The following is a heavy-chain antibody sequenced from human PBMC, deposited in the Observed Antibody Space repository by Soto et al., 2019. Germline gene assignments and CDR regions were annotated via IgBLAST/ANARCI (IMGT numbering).Heavy chain of an antibody. CDR1: GFTFSSYA. V-gene: IGHV3-23*01. D-gene: IGHD2-8*01. J-gene: IGHJ4*02. CDR2: ISSSGGSA. Sequence: LRLSCAASGFTFSSYAMSWVRQAPGKGLEWVSAISSSGGSAYYADSVKGRFTISRDNSKNTLYLQMNSLRAEDTAAYYCAKDLSAHNGAFDYWGQGTLVTVSS. CDR3: AKDLSAHNGAFDY.